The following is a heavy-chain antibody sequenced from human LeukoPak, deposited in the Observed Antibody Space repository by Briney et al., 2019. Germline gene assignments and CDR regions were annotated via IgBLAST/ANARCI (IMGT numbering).Heavy chain of an antibody. CDR3: ARAVQLWSTLDY. J-gene: IGHJ4*02. CDR2: INPSGGNT. Sequence: ASVKVSCKASGYAFTSYYKHWVRQAPGQGLEWMGIINPSGGNTNYAQKFQGRVTMTRDTSTSTVYMELSSLGSEDTAVYYCARAVQLWSTLDYWGQGTLVTVSS. D-gene: IGHD5-18*01. CDR1: GYAFTSYY. V-gene: IGHV1-46*01.